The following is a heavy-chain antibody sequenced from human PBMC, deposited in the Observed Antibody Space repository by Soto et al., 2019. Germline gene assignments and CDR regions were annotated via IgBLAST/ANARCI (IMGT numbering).Heavy chain of an antibody. CDR3: ARGSRVGYYYMDV. CDR1: GGTFSSDT. V-gene: IGHV1-69*02. Sequence: GASVTGSCKASGGTFSSDTISWVRQAPGQGLEWMGRIIPILGIANYAQKFQGRVTITADKSTSTAYMELSSLRSEDTAVYYCARGSRVGYYYMDVWGKGTTVTVSS. D-gene: IGHD1-26*01. CDR2: IIPILGIA. J-gene: IGHJ6*03.